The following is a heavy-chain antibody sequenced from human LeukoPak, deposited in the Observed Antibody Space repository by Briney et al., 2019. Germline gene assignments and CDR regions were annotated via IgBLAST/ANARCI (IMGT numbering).Heavy chain of an antibody. D-gene: IGHD3-10*01. J-gene: IGHJ4*02. CDR2: IYYSGST. Sequence: SETLSLTCTVSGGSISSYYWSWIRQPPGKGLEWIGYIYYSGSTNYNPSLKSRVTISVDTSKNQFSLKLSSVTAADTAVYYCAGSRGAHWGQGTLVTVSS. CDR3: AGSRGAH. CDR1: GGSISSYY. V-gene: IGHV4-59*01.